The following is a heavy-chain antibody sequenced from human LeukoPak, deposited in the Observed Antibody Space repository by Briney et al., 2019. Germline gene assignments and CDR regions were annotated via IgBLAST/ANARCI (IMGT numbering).Heavy chain of an antibody. CDR2: IYCSGST. V-gene: IGHV4-59*01. CDR1: GGSISSDY. CDR3: AATWNYLGENYGWLDP. J-gene: IGHJ5*02. Sequence: SETLSLTCTVSGGSISSDYWSWIRQPPGKGLEWIGYIYCSGSTNYNPSLKSRVTISVNTSKNQFSLKLSSVTAADTAVCYCAATWNYLGENYGWLDPWGEGTLVTVSS. D-gene: IGHD1-7*01.